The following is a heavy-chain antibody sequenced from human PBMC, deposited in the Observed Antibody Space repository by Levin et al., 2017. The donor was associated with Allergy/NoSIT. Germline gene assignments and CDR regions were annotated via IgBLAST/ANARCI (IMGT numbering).Heavy chain of an antibody. V-gene: IGHV4-34*01. J-gene: IGHJ4*02. D-gene: IGHD5-18*01. CDR2: INHSGST. CDR1: GGSFSGYY. Sequence: SETLSLTCAVYGGSFSGYYWSWIRQPPGKGLEWIGEINHSGSTNYNPSLKSRVTISVDTSKNQFSLKLSSVTAADTAVYYCARGVRGYSYWGQGTLVTVSS. CDR3: ARGVRGYSY.